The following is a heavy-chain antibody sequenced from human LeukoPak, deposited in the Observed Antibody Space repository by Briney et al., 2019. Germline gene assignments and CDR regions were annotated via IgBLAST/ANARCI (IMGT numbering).Heavy chain of an antibody. CDR3: ARDPVVAVPAAMFDY. CDR2: INPSGGST. Sequence: ASVKVSCKASGYTFTSYYMHWVRQAPGQGLEWMGIINPSGGSTSYAQKFQGRVTMTRDTSTSTVYMELSSLRSEDTAVYYCARDPVVAVPAAMFDYWGQGTLVTVSS. V-gene: IGHV1-46*01. D-gene: IGHD2-2*01. J-gene: IGHJ4*02. CDR1: GYTFTSYY.